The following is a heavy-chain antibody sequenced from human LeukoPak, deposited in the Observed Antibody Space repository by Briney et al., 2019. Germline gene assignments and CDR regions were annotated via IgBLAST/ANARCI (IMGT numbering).Heavy chain of an antibody. CDR3: ARDPGGYSFYYFDY. CDR2: IWYDGSNK. V-gene: IGHV3-33*01. D-gene: IGHD5-18*01. Sequence: GGPLRLSCAASGFTFSSYGMHWVRQAPGKGLEWVAVIWYDGSNKYYADSVKGRFTISRDNSKNTLYLQMNSLRAEDTAVYYCARDPGGYSFYYFDYWVQGTLVTVSS. J-gene: IGHJ4*02. CDR1: GFTFSSYG.